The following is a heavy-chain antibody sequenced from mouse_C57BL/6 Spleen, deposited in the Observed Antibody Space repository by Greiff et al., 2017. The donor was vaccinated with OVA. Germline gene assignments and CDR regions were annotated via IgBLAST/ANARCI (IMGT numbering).Heavy chain of an antibody. CDR2: IDPSDSYT. Sequence: QVQLQQPGAELVMPGASVKLSCKASGYTFTSYWMHWVKQRPGQGLEWIGEIDPSDSYTNYNHKFKGKSTLTVDKSSSTAYMQLSSLTSEDSAVYYCARDYGSSYGYFDVWGTGTTVTVSS. V-gene: IGHV1-69*01. CDR3: ARDYGSSYGYFDV. D-gene: IGHD1-1*01. J-gene: IGHJ1*03. CDR1: GYTFTSYW.